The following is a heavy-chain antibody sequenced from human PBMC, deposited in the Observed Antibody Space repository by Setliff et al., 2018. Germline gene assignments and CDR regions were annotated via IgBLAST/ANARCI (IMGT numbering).Heavy chain of an antibody. CDR2: ISPDGSVI. V-gene: IGHV3-74*01. CDR3: ARLALTGYDSSGYYYALEYYYYMDV. J-gene: IGHJ6*03. D-gene: IGHD3-22*01. Sequence: GGSLRLSCAGSGFNFNSYWMNWVRQVPGKGLVWVSRISPDGSVIDYADSVKGRFTVSRDNANQSLYLQMNSLRAEDTAVYYCARLALTGYDSSGYYYALEYYYYMDVWGKGTTVTVSS. CDR1: GFNFNSYW.